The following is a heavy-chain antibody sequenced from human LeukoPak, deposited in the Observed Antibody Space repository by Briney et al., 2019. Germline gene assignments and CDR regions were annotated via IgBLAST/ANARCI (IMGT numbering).Heavy chain of an antibody. CDR3: ARDPMTTVTTKPSYYFDY. D-gene: IGHD4-17*01. Sequence: ASVKVSCKASGGTFSSYAISWVRQAPGQGLEWMGRIIPILGIANYAQKFQGRVTITADKSTSTDYMELSSLRSEDTAVYYCARDPMTTVTTKPSYYFDYWGQGTLVTVSS. J-gene: IGHJ4*02. CDR2: IIPILGIA. CDR1: GGTFSSYA. V-gene: IGHV1-69*04.